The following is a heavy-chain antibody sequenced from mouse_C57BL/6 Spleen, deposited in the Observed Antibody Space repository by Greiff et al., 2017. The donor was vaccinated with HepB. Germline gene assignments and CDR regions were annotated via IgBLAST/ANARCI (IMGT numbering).Heavy chain of an antibody. D-gene: IGHD3-2*01. CDR1: GYAFSSSW. CDR3: ARLDSFYAMDY. Sequence: VQLQQSGPELVKPGASVKISCKASGYAFSSSWMNWVKQRPGKGLEWIGRIYPGDGDTNYNGKFKGKATLTADKSSSTAYMQLSSLTSEDSAVYFCARLDSFYAMDYWGQGTSVTVSS. J-gene: IGHJ4*01. CDR2: IYPGDGDT. V-gene: IGHV1-82*01.